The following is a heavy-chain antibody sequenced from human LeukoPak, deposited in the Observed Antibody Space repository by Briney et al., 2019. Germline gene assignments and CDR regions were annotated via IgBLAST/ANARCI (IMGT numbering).Heavy chain of an antibody. J-gene: IGHJ5*02. V-gene: IGHV1-69*01. D-gene: IGHD2-15*01. CDR2: IIPIFGTA. CDR3: ATIQVLGYSAGGPNWFDP. CDR1: GGTFSSYA. Sequence: ASVKVSCKASGGTFSSYAMSWVRQAPGQGLEWMGGIIPIFGTANYAQKFQGRVTITADESTNTAYMELSSLRSEDTAVYYCATIQVLGYSAGGPNWFDPWAREPWSPSPQ.